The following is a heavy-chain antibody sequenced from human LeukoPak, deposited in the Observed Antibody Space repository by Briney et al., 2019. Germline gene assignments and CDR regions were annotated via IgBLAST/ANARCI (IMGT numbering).Heavy chain of an antibody. CDR2: ICSGGST. CDR3: ARAYDFWSGLDPSDY. D-gene: IGHD3-3*01. J-gene: IGHJ4*02. CDR1: GFTFSSYW. V-gene: IGHV3-53*01. Sequence: PGGSLRLSCAASGFTFSSYWMSWVRQAPGKGLEWVSVICSGGSTYYADSVKGRFTISRDNSKNTLYLQMNSLRAEDTALYYCARAYDFWSGLDPSDYWGQGTLVTVSS.